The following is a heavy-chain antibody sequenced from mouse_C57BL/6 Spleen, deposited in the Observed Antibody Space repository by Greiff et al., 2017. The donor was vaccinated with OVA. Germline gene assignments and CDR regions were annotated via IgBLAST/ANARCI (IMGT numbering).Heavy chain of an antibody. CDR3: TRYYGFDY. CDR1: GYTFTDYE. J-gene: IGHJ2*01. Sequence: VKLQESGAELVRPGASVTLSCKASGYTFTDYEMHWVKQTPVHGLEWIGAIDPETGGTAYNQKFKGKAILTADKSSSTAYMELRSLTSEDSAVYYCTRYYGFDYWGQGTTLTVSS. D-gene: IGHD1-1*01. V-gene: IGHV1-15*01. CDR2: IDPETGGT.